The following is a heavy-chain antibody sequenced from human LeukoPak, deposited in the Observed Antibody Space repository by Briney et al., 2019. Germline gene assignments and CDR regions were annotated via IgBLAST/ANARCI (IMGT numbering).Heavy chain of an antibody. D-gene: IGHD4-17*01. CDR3: ARAHGDYVGNYFDY. CDR2: ISAYNGNT. Sequence: ASVKVSRKASGYTFTSYGISWVRQAPGQGLEWMGWISAYNGNTNYAQILQGRITMTTDTSTSTAYMELRSLRSDDTAVYYCARAHGDYVGNYFDYWGQGTLVTVSS. CDR1: GYTFTSYG. J-gene: IGHJ4*02. V-gene: IGHV1-18*04.